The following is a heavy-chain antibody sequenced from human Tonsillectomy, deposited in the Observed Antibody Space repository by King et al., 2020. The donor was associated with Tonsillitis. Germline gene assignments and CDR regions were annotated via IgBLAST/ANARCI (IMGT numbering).Heavy chain of an antibody. CDR3: AKDAISSGWYYFDY. CDR1: GFTFRSYG. J-gene: IGHJ4*02. V-gene: IGHV3-30*18. Sequence: VQLVESGGGVVQPGRSLRLSCASSGFTFRSYGMHWVRQAPGKGLEWVAVISYDGRYKSYADSVKGRLPISRDNSKSMLHLHMNSLRAEDTVVYYCAKDAISSGWYYFDYWGQGTLVTVSS. CDR2: ISYDGRYK. D-gene: IGHD6-19*01.